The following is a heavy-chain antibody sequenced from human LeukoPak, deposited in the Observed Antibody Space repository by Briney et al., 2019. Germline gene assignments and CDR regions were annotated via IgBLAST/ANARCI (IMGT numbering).Heavy chain of an antibody. D-gene: IGHD1-26*01. V-gene: IGHV4-4*07. CDR1: GGSISSYY. J-gene: IGHJ4*02. CDR2: IYTSGST. Sequence: SETLSLTCTASGGSISSYYWSWIRQPAGKGLEWIGRIYTSGSTYHNPSLKSRVTISVDTSKNQFSLKLSSVTAADTAVYYCATTTIRLGYWGQGTLVTVSS. CDR3: ATTTIRLGY.